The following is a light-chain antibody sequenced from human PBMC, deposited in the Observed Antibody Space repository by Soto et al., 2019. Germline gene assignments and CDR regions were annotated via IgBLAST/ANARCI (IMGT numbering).Light chain of an antibody. CDR3: QQYHNWPPYT. V-gene: IGKV3-15*01. Sequence: EIVMTQSPATLSVSPGERATLSCRASQSVSTNLAWYQQKPGQAPRLLMYGASTRATGIPARFSGSGSGTDFTLTISSLQSEDFEVYYCQQYHNWPPYTFGQGTKLEIK. J-gene: IGKJ2*01. CDR1: QSVSTN. CDR2: GAS.